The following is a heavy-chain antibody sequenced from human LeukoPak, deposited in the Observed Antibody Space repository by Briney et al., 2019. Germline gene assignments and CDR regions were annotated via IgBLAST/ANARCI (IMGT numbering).Heavy chain of an antibody. V-gene: IGHV3-7*03. CDR1: GFTVSSNY. D-gene: IGHD6-13*01. CDR3: ARAIGAADSY. CDR2: IKQDGSEK. J-gene: IGHJ4*02. Sequence: GGSLRLSCAASGFTVSSNYMTWVRQAPGKGLEWVANIKQDGSEKHYVDSVKGRFTISRDNAKKSLYLQMNSLRADDTAVYYCARAIGAADSYWGQGTLVTVSS.